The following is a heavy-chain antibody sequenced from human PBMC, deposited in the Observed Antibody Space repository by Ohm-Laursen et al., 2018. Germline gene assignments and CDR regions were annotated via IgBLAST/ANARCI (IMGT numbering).Heavy chain of an antibody. CDR2: IYSDDKK. Sequence: TQTLTLTYTFSGFSLNTYKAGMGWIRQPPGEALEWIAVIYSDDKKYYSPSLGSRLTITRDTSKTQVVLTMANMDPLDTGTYYCVQRASPGPFNFWGQGSLVTVSS. CDR1: GFSLNTYKAG. CDR3: VQRASPGPFNF. V-gene: IGHV2-5*02. J-gene: IGHJ4*02.